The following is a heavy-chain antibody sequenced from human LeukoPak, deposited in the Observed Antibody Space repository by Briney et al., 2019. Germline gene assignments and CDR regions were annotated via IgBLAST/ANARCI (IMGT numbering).Heavy chain of an antibody. CDR3: ARVPAMVAYYGMGV. CDR2: IYSGGST. J-gene: IGHJ6*02. Sequence: GGSLTLSCTASGFSISDHAISWVRQAPGKGLEWVSVIYSGGSTYYADSVKGRFTISRHNSKNTLYLQMNSLRAEDTAVYYCARVPAMVAYYGMGVWGQGTTVTVSS. CDR1: GFSISDHA. D-gene: IGHD5-18*01. V-gene: IGHV3-53*04.